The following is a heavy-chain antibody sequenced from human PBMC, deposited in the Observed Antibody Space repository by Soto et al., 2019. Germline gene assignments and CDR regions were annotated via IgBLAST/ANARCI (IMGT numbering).Heavy chain of an antibody. J-gene: IGHJ6*02. Sequence: QVQLVESGGGVVQPGRSLRRSCAASGFTFSSYGMHWVRQAPGKGLEWVAVISYDGSNKYYADSVKGRFTISRDNSKNTLYLQTNSLRAEDTAVYYCAKVTDRIVATIRWLVPGYYYGMDVWGQGTTVTVSS. CDR2: ISYDGSNK. V-gene: IGHV3-30*18. CDR1: GFTFSSYG. CDR3: AKVTDRIVATIRWLVPGYYYGMDV. D-gene: IGHD5-12*01.